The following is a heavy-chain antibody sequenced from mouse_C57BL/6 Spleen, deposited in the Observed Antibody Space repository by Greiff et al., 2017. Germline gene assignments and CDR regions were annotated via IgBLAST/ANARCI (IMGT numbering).Heavy chain of an antibody. CDR3: ARAGAPGWFAY. CDR1: GYAFSSSW. CDR2: IYPGDGDT. Sequence: VQGVESGPELVKPGASVKISCKASGYAFSSSWMNWVKQRPGKGLEWIGRIYPGDGDTNYNGKFKGKATLTADKSSSTAYMQLSSLTSEDSAVYFCARAGAPGWFAYWGQGTLVTVSA. J-gene: IGHJ3*01. V-gene: IGHV1-82*01.